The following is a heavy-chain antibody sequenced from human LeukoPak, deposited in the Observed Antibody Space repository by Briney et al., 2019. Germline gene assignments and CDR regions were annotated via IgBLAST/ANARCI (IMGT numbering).Heavy chain of an antibody. V-gene: IGHV4-38-2*02. CDR3: ARVMVATYYYDY. J-gene: IGHJ4*02. CDR1: GYSISSGYY. D-gene: IGHD5-12*01. CDR2: IYHSGST. Sequence: SETLSLTCTVSGYSISSGYYWGWIRQPPAKALPWIGSIYHSGSTYYNPSLKSRVTISVDTSKNQFSLKLSSVTAADTAVYYCARVMVATYYYDYWGQGTLVTVSS.